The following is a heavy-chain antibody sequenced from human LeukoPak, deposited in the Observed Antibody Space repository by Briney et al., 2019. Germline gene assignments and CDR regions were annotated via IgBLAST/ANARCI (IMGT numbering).Heavy chain of an antibody. D-gene: IGHD3-22*01. Sequence: GGSLRLSCAAFGFTFSNYWMTWVRQAPGKGLEWVANIKQDGSQIYYVDSVKGRFTISRDNAKNSLYLQMNSLRAEDTAVYYCAKDGGGYYPSYYYYMDVWGKGTTVTISS. V-gene: IGHV3-7*01. CDR3: AKDGGGYYPSYYYYMDV. CDR1: GFTFSNYW. CDR2: IKQDGSQI. J-gene: IGHJ6*03.